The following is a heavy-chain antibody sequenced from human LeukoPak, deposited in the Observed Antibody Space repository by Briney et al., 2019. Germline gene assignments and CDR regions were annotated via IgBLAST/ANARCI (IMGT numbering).Heavy chain of an antibody. J-gene: IGHJ3*02. CDR1: GFTFSDSW. CDR2: INTDGSST. CDR3: ARALWPGGFDI. D-gene: IGHD3/OR15-3a*01. Sequence: PGGSLRLSCAASGFTFSDSWMYWVCQAPGKGLVWVAFINTDGSSTNYADSVKGRFTISRDNAKNTLYLQVNSLRAEDTAVYYCARALWPGGFDIWGQGTMVTVSS. V-gene: IGHV3-74*01.